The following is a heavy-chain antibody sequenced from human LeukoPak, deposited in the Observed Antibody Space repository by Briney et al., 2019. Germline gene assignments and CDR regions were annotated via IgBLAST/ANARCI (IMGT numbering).Heavy chain of an antibody. Sequence: SETLSLTCTVSGYSISSGYYWGWIRQPPGKGLEWIGSIYHSGSTYYNPSLKSRVTISVDTSKNQFSLKLSSVTAADTAVYYCASHDRYKYYYDSSGYYHFDYWGQGTLVTVSS. J-gene: IGHJ4*02. D-gene: IGHD3-22*01. CDR1: GYSISSGYY. CDR2: IYHSGST. V-gene: IGHV4-38-2*02. CDR3: ASHDRYKYYYDSSGYYHFDY.